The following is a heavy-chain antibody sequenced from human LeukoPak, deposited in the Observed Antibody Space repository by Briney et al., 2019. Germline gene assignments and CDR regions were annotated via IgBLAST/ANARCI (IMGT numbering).Heavy chain of an antibody. J-gene: IGHJ4*02. V-gene: IGHV3-15*01. CDR2: IKSKTDGGTT. CDR1: GFTFSNAW. Sequence: PGGSLRLSCAASGFTFSNAWMSWVRQAPGKGLEWVGRIKSKTDGGTTDYAAPVKGRFTISRDDSKNTLYLQMNSLNTEDTAVYYCTTDERYYDSSGYYYPFDYWGQGTLVTVSS. CDR3: TTDERYYDSSGYYYPFDY. D-gene: IGHD3-22*01.